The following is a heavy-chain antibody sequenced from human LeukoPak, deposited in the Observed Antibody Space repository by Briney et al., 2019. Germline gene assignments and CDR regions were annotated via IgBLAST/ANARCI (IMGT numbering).Heavy chain of an antibody. Sequence: SVKVSCKASGGTFSSYAISWVRQAPGQGLEWMGRIIPIFGTANYAQKFQGRVTITTDESTSTAYMELRSLRSEDTAVYYCAGGRYSSSSGGVDYWGQGTLVTVSS. J-gene: IGHJ4*02. V-gene: IGHV1-69*05. CDR3: AGGRYSSSSGGVDY. CDR1: GGTFSSYA. D-gene: IGHD6-6*01. CDR2: IIPIFGTA.